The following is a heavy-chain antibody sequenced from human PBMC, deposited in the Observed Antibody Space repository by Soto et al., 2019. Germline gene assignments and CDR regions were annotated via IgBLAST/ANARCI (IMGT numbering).Heavy chain of an antibody. J-gene: IGHJ3*02. Sequence: ASVKVSCKPSGYTFTSYDINWVRQATGQGLEWMGWMNPNSGNTDYAQKFQGRVTMTRNTSISTAFMEVNSLRFEDTAVYYCVRVRSSGWGSFDIWGQGTVVTVSS. CDR1: GYTFTSYD. CDR3: VRVRSSGWGSFDI. CDR2: MNPNSGNT. V-gene: IGHV1-8*01. D-gene: IGHD6-19*01.